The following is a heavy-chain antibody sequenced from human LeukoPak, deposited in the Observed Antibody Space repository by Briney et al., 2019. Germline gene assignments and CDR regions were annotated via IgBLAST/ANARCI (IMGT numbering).Heavy chain of an antibody. CDR3: AKDPDWGYSSRWYDY. J-gene: IGHJ4*02. CDR1: GFTFSSYA. V-gene: IGHV3-23*01. CDR2: ISGSGGST. Sequence: GGSLRLSCAASGFTFSSYAMSWVRQAPGKWLEWVSAISGSGGSTYYADSVKGRFTISRDNSKNTLYLQMNSLRAEDTAVYYCAKDPDWGYSSRWYDYWGQGTLVTVSS. D-gene: IGHD6-19*01.